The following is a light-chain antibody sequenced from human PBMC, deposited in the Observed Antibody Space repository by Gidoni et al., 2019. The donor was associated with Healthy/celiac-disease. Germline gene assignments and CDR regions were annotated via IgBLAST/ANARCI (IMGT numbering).Light chain of an antibody. CDR1: SLRRYY. J-gene: IGLJ2*01. CDR2: GKH. CDR3: NSRDSSGNHP. Sequence: SSELTQDPAVSVALGQTVRITCQGDSLRRYYASWYQQKPGPAPGLVIYGKHNRPSGIPDRFSGAISGNTASLTITGAQAEDEADYYCNSRDSSGNHPFGGGTKLTVL. V-gene: IGLV3-19*01.